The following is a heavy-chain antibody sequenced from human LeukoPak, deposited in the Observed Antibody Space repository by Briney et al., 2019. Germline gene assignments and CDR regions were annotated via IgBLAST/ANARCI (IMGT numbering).Heavy chain of an antibody. CDR2: INPSGGST. V-gene: IGHV1-46*01. Sequence: GASVKVSCKASGYTFTSYYMHWVRQAPGQGLEWMGIINPSGGSTSYAQKFQGRVTMTRDTSISTAYMELSRLRSDDTAVYYCARDPLRYYDFWSNGMDVWGQGTTVTVSS. CDR1: GYTFTSYY. CDR3: ARDPLRYYDFWSNGMDV. D-gene: IGHD3-3*01. J-gene: IGHJ6*02.